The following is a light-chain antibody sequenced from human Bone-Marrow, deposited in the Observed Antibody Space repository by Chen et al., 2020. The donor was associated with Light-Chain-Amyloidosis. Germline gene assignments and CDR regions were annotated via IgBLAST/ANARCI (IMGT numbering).Light chain of an antibody. CDR2: RDT. CDR3: QSADXXXTYEVI. Sequence: YELTXXPSVSVSPGQTARSTCSGDDLXTKYAYWYQHKPGQAPVLVIDRDTEGPSXISEXXXGSXSGTTATLTIXGVQXXDEADYHCQSADXXXTYEVIFGGGTKLTVL. J-gene: IGLJ2*01. CDR1: DLXTKY. V-gene: IGLV3-25*03.